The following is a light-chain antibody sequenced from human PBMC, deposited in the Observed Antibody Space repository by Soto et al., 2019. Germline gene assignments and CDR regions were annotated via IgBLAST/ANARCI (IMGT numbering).Light chain of an antibody. CDR2: SSN. J-gene: IGLJ2*01. Sequence: QSVLTQPPSASGTPGQRVTISCSGSSSNIGSNSVNWYQQLPGTAPKLLMDSSNQRPSGVPDRFSGSKSGTSAYLAISGLQSEDEADYYCAAWDDSLNGVVFGGGTKVTVL. CDR3: AAWDDSLNGVV. CDR1: SSNIGSNS. V-gene: IGLV1-44*01.